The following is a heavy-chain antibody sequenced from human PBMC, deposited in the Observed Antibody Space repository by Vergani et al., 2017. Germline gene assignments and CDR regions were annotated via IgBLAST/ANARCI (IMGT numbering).Heavy chain of an antibody. CDR3: ARDHDILSKFDP. CDR2: IYYSGST. D-gene: IGHD3-9*01. V-gene: IGHV4-31*03. Sequence: QVQLQESGPGLVKPSQTLSLTCTVSGGSISSGGYYWSWIRQHPGKGLEWIGYIYYSGSTYYNPPLKSRVTISVDTSKNQFSLKLSSVTAADTAVYYCARDHDILSKFDPWGQGTLVTVSS. CDR1: GGSISSGGYY. J-gene: IGHJ5*02.